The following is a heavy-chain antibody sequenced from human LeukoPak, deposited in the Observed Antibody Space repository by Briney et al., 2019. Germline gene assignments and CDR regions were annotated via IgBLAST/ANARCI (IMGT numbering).Heavy chain of an antibody. Sequence: SETLSLTCTVSVGSISSGSYYWSCIRQPAGKGLEWIGRIYTSGSTNYHPSLKSRVTISVDTSKNQFSLKLSSVTAADTAVYYCASGEVVLGYYYYYMDVWGKGTTVTISS. J-gene: IGHJ6*03. CDR3: ASGEVVLGYYYYYMDV. CDR1: VGSISSGSYY. D-gene: IGHD2-2*01. CDR2: IYTSGST. V-gene: IGHV4-61*02.